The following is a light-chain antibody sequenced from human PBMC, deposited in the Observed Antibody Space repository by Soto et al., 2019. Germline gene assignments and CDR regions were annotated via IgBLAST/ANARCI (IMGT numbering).Light chain of an antibody. V-gene: IGLV2-8*01. CDR3: NSYAGSDNYVL. CDR2: DVT. Sequence: QSVLTQPASMSGSPGQSITISCTGTSSDVGGYNYVSWYQQHPGKAPKLIIYDVTKRPSGVPDRFSGSKSGNTASLTVSGLQAEDEADYFCNSYAGSDNYVLFGGGTKLTVL. J-gene: IGLJ3*02. CDR1: SSDVGGYNY.